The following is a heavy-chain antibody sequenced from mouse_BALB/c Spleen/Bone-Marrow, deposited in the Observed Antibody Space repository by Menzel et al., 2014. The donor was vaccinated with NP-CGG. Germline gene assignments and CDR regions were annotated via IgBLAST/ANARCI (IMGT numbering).Heavy chain of an antibody. CDR2: IRNKANGYTT. CDR3: ARDRGGLLHDY. CDR1: GFTFTDYY. J-gene: IGHJ2*01. Sequence: EVMLVESGGGLVQPGGSLRLSCATSGFTFTDYYMSWVRQPPGKALEWLSFIRNKANGYTTEYSASVKGRFTISRDNSQSILYLQMNTLRAEDSATYYCARDRGGLLHDYWGQGTTLTVSS. V-gene: IGHV7-3*02. D-gene: IGHD1-1*01.